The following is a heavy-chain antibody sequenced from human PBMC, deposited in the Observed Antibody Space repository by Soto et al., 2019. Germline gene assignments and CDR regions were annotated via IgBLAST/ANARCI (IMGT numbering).Heavy chain of an antibody. Sequence: GGSLRLSCAASGFTFDYYWMHWVRQAPGKGLVWVSRVHSGGTTTTYADSVKGRFTISRDNARNTVSLQMSSLRAEDTAVYYCARGDRGGFDLWGHGTMVTVSS. J-gene: IGHJ3*01. CDR2: VHSGGTTT. CDR1: GFTFDYYW. CDR3: ARGDRGGFDL. D-gene: IGHD3-10*01. V-gene: IGHV3-74*01.